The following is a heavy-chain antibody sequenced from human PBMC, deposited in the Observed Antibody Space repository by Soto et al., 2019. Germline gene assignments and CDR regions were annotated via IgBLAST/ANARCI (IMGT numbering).Heavy chain of an antibody. CDR1: GGSISSHY. J-gene: IGHJ4*02. CDR3: ARGGLTGDYFDY. D-gene: IGHD3-9*01. CDR2: TYYTGTT. V-gene: IGHV4-59*11. Sequence: QVQLQESGPGLVKPSETLSLTCTVSGGSISSHYWSWIRQPPGKGLEWIGYTYYTGTTNYNPSLKSRVTISVDMSKNQFSLDLSSVTAADTAVYYCARGGLTGDYFDYWGQGTLVTVSS.